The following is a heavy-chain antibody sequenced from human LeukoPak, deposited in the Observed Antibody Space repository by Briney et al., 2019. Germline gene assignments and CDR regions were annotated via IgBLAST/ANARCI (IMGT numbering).Heavy chain of an antibody. J-gene: IGHJ4*02. CDR3: ARYNYYDTSGYQFYFDY. Sequence: GESLKISCKGPGYRFTSYWIGWVRQMPGKGLEWMGIIYPGDSDTRYSPSFQGQVTISADKSISAAYLQWSSLKASDTAMYYCARYNYYDTSGYQFYFDYWGQGTLVTVSS. D-gene: IGHD3-22*01. V-gene: IGHV5-51*01. CDR2: IYPGDSDT. CDR1: GYRFTSYW.